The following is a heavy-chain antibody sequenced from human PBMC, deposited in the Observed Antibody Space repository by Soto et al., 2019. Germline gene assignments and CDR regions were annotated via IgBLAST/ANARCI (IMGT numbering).Heavy chain of an antibody. CDR1: GGTFSSYA. Sequence: ASVQVSCKASGGTFSSYAISWVRQAPGQGLEWMGGIIPIFGTANYAQKFQGRVTITADESTSTAYMELSSLRSEDTAVYYCARGSVGATPVDAFDIWGQGTMVT. CDR3: ARGSVGATPVDAFDI. J-gene: IGHJ3*02. CDR2: IIPIFGTA. D-gene: IGHD1-26*01. V-gene: IGHV1-69*13.